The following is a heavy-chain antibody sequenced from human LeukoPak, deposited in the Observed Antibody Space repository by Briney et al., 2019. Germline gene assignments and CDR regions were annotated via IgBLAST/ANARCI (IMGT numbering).Heavy chain of an antibody. CDR2: ISYDGSNK. V-gene: IGHV3-30-3*01. CDR3: ARIPRTWLRFPYFDY. CDR1: AFTFSNYT. J-gene: IGHJ4*02. Sequence: PGGSLRLSCAASAFTFSNYTMHWVRQAPGKGLEGVAVISYDGSNKYYADSVKGRFTISRDNSKNTLYLQMNSLRGEDTAVYYCARIPRTWLRFPYFDYWGQGTLVTVSS. D-gene: IGHD5-12*01.